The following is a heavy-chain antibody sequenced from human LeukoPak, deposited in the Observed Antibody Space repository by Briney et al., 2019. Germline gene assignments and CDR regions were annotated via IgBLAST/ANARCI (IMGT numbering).Heavy chain of an antibody. D-gene: IGHD5-12*01. CDR2: INHSGST. CDR3: ARAEPWIHQQFDY. CDR1: GVSFSGYY. J-gene: IGHJ4*02. V-gene: IGHV4-34*01. Sequence: SETLSLTCAVYGVSFSGYYWSWIRQPPGKGLEWIGEINHSGSTNYNPSLKSRVTISADTSKNQFSLKLSSVTAADTAVYYCARAEPWIHQQFDYWGQGTLVTVSS.